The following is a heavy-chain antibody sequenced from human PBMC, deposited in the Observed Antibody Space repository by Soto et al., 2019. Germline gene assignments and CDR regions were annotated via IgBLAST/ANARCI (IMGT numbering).Heavy chain of an antibody. Sequence: GASVKVSCKASGYTFTGYYMQWVRQARGQRLEWIGWIVVGSGNTNYAQKFQERVTITRDMSTSTAYMELSSLRSEDTAVYYCAADRSWGSHFDYWGQGTLVTVSS. D-gene: IGHD7-27*01. CDR1: GYTFTGYY. V-gene: IGHV1-58*02. CDR3: AADRSWGSHFDY. J-gene: IGHJ4*02. CDR2: IVVGSGNT.